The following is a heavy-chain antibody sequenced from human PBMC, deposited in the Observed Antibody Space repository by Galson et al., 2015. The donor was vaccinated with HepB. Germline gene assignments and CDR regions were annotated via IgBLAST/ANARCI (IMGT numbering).Heavy chain of an antibody. CDR2: INGSSGST. D-gene: IGHD3-10*01. Sequence: SVKVSCKALGYTFTSYYMHWVRQAPGQGREWLGVINGSSGSTRYAQKFQGRVTMTRDTSTSTVYMELSSPRSEDTAVYYCAREFGEDYFGMDVWGQGTTVTVSS. CDR3: AREFGEDYFGMDV. V-gene: IGHV1-46*01. J-gene: IGHJ6*02. CDR1: GYTFTSYY.